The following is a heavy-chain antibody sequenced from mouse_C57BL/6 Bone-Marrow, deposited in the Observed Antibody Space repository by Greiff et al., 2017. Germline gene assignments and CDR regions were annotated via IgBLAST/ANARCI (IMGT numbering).Heavy chain of an antibody. V-gene: IGHV14-4*01. CDR1: GFNIKDDY. D-gene: IGHD1-1*01. J-gene: IGHJ3*01. CDR2: IDPENGDT. Sequence: VQLQQSGAELVRPGASVKLSCTASGFNIKDDYMHWVKQRPEQGLEWIGWIDPENGDTEYASKFQGQATITADTSSNTAYLQLSCLTSEDTAVYYCTTVVFYGSSFPFAYWGQGTLVTVSA. CDR3: TTVVFYGSSFPFAY.